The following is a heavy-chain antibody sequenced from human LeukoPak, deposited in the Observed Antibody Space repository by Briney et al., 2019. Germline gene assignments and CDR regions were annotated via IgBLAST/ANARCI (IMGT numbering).Heavy chain of an antibody. CDR3: ARDVGTAMGGGRDY. Sequence: PGGSLRLSCAASGFTVSSNYMSWVHQAPGKGLEWVSVIYSGGSTYYADSVKGRFTISRDNSKNTLYLQMNSLRAEDTAAYYCARDVGTAMGGGRDYWGQGTLVTVSS. D-gene: IGHD5-18*01. V-gene: IGHV3-66*01. CDR2: IYSGGST. CDR1: GFTVSSNY. J-gene: IGHJ4*02.